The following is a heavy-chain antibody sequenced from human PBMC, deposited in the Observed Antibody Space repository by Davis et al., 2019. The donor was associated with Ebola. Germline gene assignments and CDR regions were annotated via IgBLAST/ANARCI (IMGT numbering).Heavy chain of an antibody. V-gene: IGHV3-23*01. Sequence: GESLKISCAASEFTFSSYGMSWVRQAPGKGLEYISGITASGGSTYYANSVKGRFSISRDNFKNTLILQMNSLRVEDTAIYYCAKATHVWKLGAFDMWGQGTMVTVSS. CDR2: ITASGGST. CDR1: EFTFSSYG. CDR3: AKATHVWKLGAFDM. D-gene: IGHD7-27*01. J-gene: IGHJ3*02.